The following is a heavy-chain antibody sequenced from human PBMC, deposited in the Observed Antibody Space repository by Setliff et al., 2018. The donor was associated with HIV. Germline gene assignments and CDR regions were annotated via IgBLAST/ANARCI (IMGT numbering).Heavy chain of an antibody. D-gene: IGHD6-13*01. CDR3: AKVGTYSSTWYFDH. CDR2: ISSTYSNI. Sequence: LRLSCVVSGFTFSTYTMNWVRQAPGKGLEWVSSISSTYSNIYYADSVKGRFTVSRDNSKNTLYLQMNSLRAEDTAVYYCAKVGTYSSTWYFDHWGRGTLVTVSS. CDR1: GFTFSTYT. J-gene: IGHJ2*01. V-gene: IGHV3-21*04.